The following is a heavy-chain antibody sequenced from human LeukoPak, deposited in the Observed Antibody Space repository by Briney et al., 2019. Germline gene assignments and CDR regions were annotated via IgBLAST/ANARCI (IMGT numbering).Heavy chain of an antibody. Sequence: SETLSLTCTVSGGSISSYYWSWIRQPAGKGLEWIGRIYTSGSTNYNPSLKSRVTMSVDTSKNQFSLKLSSVTAADTAVYYCARDPVFTMAYGMDVWGQGTTVTVSS. CDR3: ARDPVFTMAYGMDV. V-gene: IGHV4-4*07. J-gene: IGHJ6*02. D-gene: IGHD3-10*01. CDR1: GGSISSYY. CDR2: IYTSGST.